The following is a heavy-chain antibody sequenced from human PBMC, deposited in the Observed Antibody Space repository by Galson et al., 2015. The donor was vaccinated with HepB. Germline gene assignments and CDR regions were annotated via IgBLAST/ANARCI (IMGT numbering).Heavy chain of an antibody. CDR1: GFTFSNYA. CDR3: ASLRGDIVVVPADLSFDY. V-gene: IGHV3-23*01. Sequence: SLRLSCAASGFTFSNYAMHWVRQAPGKGLEWVSTISGSGGSPYYGDSLKGRFTISRDNSRNTLYLQMNSLSAEDPAVYYCASLRGDIVVVPADLSFDYWGQGTLVTVAS. CDR2: ISGSGGSP. D-gene: IGHD2-2*01. J-gene: IGHJ4*02.